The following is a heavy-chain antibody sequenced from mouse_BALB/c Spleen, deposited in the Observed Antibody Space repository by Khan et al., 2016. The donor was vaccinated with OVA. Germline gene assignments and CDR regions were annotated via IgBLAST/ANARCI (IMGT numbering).Heavy chain of an antibody. CDR2: INPGSSYT. Sequence: QIQLVQSGAELARPGASVKMSCKASGYTFTSNTMHWLKQRPGQGLEWIGYINPGSSYTNYNQHFKDKATLTADKSSSTAYMQLSSLTSEDSAVYYCARRTTVYTLDYWGQGTSVTVSS. V-gene: IGHV1-4*01. J-gene: IGHJ4*01. D-gene: IGHD1-1*01. CDR1: GYTFTSNT. CDR3: ARRTTVYTLDY.